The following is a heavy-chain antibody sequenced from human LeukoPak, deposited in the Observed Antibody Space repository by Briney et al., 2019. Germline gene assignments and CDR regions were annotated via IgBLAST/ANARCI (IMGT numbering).Heavy chain of an antibody. CDR3: ARSQHDYSSSVTWSDP. V-gene: IGHV4-39*01. D-gene: IGHD6-6*01. CDR1: GGSISSGTYY. J-gene: IGHJ5*02. CDR2: IYYSGSA. Sequence: SETLSLTCTVSGGSISSGTYYWGWIRQPPGKGLEWIGSIYYSGSAYYNPSLKSRVTISVDTSRNQFSLKLSSVTAADAAVYYCARSQHDYSSSVTWSDPWGQGTLVTVSS.